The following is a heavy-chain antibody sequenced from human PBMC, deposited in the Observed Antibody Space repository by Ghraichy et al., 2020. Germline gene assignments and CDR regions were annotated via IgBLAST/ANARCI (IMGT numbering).Heavy chain of an antibody. Sequence: GGSLRLSCAASGFSFSDYSFNWVRQAPGKGIEWISYISLSRTIYYADSVKGRFTISRDNAKNSLFLQMNSLRVEDTAVYYCARDRVVTDGYYGMDVWGQGTTVAVSS. CDR2: ISLSRTI. V-gene: IGHV3-69-1*01. CDR3: ARDRVVTDGYYGMDV. CDR1: GFSFSDYS. J-gene: IGHJ6*02. D-gene: IGHD3-3*01.